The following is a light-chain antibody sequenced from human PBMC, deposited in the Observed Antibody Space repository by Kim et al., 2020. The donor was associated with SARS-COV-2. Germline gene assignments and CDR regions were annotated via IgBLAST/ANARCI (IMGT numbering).Light chain of an antibody. CDR3: QQYGSSPYT. CDR2: GAS. V-gene: IGKV3-20*01. CDR1: QSVSSTY. J-gene: IGKJ2*01. Sequence: LSPGESATLSCRASQSVSSTYLAWYQQQPGQAPRLLISGASSRATGIPDRFSGSGSGTDFTLTISRLEPEDFAVYYCQQYGSSPYTFGQGTKLEI.